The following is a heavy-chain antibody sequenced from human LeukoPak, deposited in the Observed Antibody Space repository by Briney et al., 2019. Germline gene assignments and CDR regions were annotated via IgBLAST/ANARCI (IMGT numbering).Heavy chain of an antibody. D-gene: IGHD6-13*01. CDR3: ARESAAVNFDY. CDR1: GYTFTSYD. Sequence: ASVKVSCKTSGYTFTSYDINWVRQATGQGLEWMGWMNPNSGNTGYAQKFQGRVTITRNTSISTAYMELSSLRSEDTAVYYCARESAAVNFDYWGQGTLVTVSS. CDR2: MNPNSGNT. J-gene: IGHJ4*02. V-gene: IGHV1-8*01.